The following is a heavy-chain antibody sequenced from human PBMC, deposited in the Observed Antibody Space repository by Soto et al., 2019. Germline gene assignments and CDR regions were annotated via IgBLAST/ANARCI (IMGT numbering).Heavy chain of an antibody. V-gene: IGHV3-74*01. CDR1: GFTFSSYW. Sequence: EVQLVESGGGLVQPGGSLRLSCAASGFTFSSYWMHWVRQAPGKGLVWVSRINTDGSSTNYADSVKGRFTISRDNAENTLYLQMNSLRTDDTAVYYCARETVTTYWYFGLWGRGTLVTVSS. J-gene: IGHJ2*01. CDR3: ARETVTTYWYFGL. D-gene: IGHD4-4*01. CDR2: INTDGSST.